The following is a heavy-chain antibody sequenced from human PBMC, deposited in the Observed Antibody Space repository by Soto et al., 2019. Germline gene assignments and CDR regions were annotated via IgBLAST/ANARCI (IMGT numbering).Heavy chain of an antibody. J-gene: IGHJ4*02. CDR1: GFSLTTSGVG. Sequence: QITLNESGPTQVKPRQTLTLTCTFSGFSLTTSGVGVGWIRQSPGKAPEWLALIYWADDKRYSPSLKSGLTITKDTSKNQVVLTMADLDPADTATYYCAHRVLRTVFGLVTTTAIYFDFWGQGTPVAVSS. V-gene: IGHV2-5*02. D-gene: IGHD3-3*01. CDR2: IYWADDK. CDR3: AHRVLRTVFGLVTTTAIYFDF.